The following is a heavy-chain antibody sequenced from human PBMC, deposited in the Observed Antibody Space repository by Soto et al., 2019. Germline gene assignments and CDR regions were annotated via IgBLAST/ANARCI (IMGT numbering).Heavy chain of an antibody. V-gene: IGHV3-7*01. Sequence: EVQLVESGGGLVQPGGALRLSCAASGFTFSSYWMSWVRQAPGKGLEWVANIKPDGSEKYYVDYVKGRCTISRDNAKNSLYLQMNSLRAEDTAVYYCAVTNAYSTVTTELAFDIWGHGTIVTVSS. CDR1: GFTFSSYW. CDR2: IKPDGSEK. J-gene: IGHJ3*02. D-gene: IGHD4-17*01. CDR3: AVTNAYSTVTTELAFDI.